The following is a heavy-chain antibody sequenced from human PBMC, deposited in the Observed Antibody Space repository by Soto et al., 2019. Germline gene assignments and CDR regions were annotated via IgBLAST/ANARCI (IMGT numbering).Heavy chain of an antibody. Sequence: GGSLRLSCAASAFTFSSYAMHWVRQAPGKGLEWVAVISYDGSNKYYADSVKGRFTISRDNSKNTLYLQMNSLRAEDTAVYYCAREITYYFDYWGQGTLVTVSS. J-gene: IGHJ4*02. V-gene: IGHV3-30-3*01. CDR1: AFTFSSYA. CDR3: AREITYYFDY. D-gene: IGHD3-10*01. CDR2: ISYDGSNK.